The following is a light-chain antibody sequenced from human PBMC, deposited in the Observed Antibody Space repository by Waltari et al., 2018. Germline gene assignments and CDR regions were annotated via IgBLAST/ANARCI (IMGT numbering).Light chain of an antibody. CDR1: QSVSRY. J-gene: IGKJ2*01. V-gene: IGKV1-39*01. CDR3: QQSDGIPFT. CDR2: RTS. Sequence: DIKMTQSPSSLSASVGDTVTITCRASQSVSRYLNWYQQRPGGAPNLLIYRTSNLQGGVPSGFSGSGSGTDFTLTIDSLQPEDFATYYCQQSDGIPFTFGQGTKLEVK.